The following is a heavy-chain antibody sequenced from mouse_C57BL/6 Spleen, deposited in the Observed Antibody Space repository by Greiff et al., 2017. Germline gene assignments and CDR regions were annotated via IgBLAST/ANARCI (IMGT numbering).Heavy chain of an antibody. J-gene: IGHJ1*03. CDR2: IHPNSGST. Sequence: VQLQQPGAELVKPGASVKLSCKASGYTFTSYWMHWVKQRPGQGLEWIGMIHPNSGSTNYNEKFKSKATLTVDKSSSTAYMQLSSLTSEDSAVYSCARCAFYDYDWYFDVWGTGTTVTVSS. CDR3: ARCAFYDYDWYFDV. V-gene: IGHV1-64*01. CDR1: GYTFTSYW. D-gene: IGHD2-4*01.